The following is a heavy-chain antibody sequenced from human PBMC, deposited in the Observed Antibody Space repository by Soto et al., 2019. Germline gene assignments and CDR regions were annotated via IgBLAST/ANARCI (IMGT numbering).Heavy chain of an antibody. CDR2: IIPIFGTA. CDR3: AGGGYCSSTSCYTGGGPAWFDP. J-gene: IGHJ5*02. CDR1: GGTFSSYA. V-gene: IGHV1-69*06. Sequence: SVKVSCKASGGTFSSYAIRWVRQAPGQGLEWMGGIIPIFGTANYAQKFQGRVTITADKSTSTAYMELSSLRSEDTAVYYCAGGGYCSSTSCYTGGGPAWFDPWGQGTLVTVSS. D-gene: IGHD2-2*02.